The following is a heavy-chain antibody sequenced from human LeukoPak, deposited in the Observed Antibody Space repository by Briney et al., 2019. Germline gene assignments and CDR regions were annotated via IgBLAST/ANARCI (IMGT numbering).Heavy chain of an antibody. D-gene: IGHD3-3*01. V-gene: IGHV3-7*01. Sequence: GGSLRLSCAASGFTFSSYWMSWVRQAPGKGLEWVANIKQDGSEKYYVDSVRGRFTISRDNAKNSLYLQMNSPRAEDTAVYYCARDEVALSRAGEASGFDVWGQGTMVTVSS. CDR1: GFTFSSYW. CDR2: IKQDGSEK. CDR3: ARDEVALSRAGEASGFDV. J-gene: IGHJ3*01.